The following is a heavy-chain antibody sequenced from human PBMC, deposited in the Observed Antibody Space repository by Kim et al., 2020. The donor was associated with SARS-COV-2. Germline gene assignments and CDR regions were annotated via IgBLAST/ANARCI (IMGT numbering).Heavy chain of an antibody. J-gene: IGHJ4*01. Sequence: ASVKVSCKASGYNFFAYYIHWVRQAPGQGLEWMGWINPSSGATKSAQKFQAWVTMTSDTTISTTYLELNRLKSDDTAVYYCAIRDSVSADYFLDYWGHGT. CDR1: GYNFFAYY. CDR3: AIRDSVSADYFLDY. CDR2: INPSSGAT. V-gene: IGHV1-2*04. D-gene: IGHD4-17*01.